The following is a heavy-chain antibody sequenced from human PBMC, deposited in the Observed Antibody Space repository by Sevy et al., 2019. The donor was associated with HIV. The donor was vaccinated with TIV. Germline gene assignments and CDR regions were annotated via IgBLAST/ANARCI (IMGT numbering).Heavy chain of an antibody. D-gene: IGHD7-27*01. CDR1: GFTFRDFS. J-gene: IGHJ4*02. CDR3: ASGDELHDY. Sequence: GGSLRLSCVASGFTFRDFSMNWVRQAPGKGLEWLSYISRSSSTIYYPDSVKGRFTISRDIDMNSLYLQMDFLRDKATTVYYCASGDELHDYWGQGALVTVS. CDR2: ISRSSSTI. V-gene: IGHV3-48*02.